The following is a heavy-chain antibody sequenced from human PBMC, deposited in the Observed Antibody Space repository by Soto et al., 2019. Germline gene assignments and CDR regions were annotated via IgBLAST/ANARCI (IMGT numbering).Heavy chain of an antibody. CDR3: AKELSPYSSSWFDY. CDR1: GFSFTNYA. CDR2: ISGSGGST. V-gene: IGHV3-23*01. Sequence: GGSLRLSCAAPGFSFTNYAMSWVRQAPGKGLEWVSAISGSGGSTYYADSVKGRFTISRDNSKNTPYLQMNSLRAEDTAVYYCAKELSPYSSSWFDYWGQGSLVTVSS. D-gene: IGHD6-13*01. J-gene: IGHJ4*02.